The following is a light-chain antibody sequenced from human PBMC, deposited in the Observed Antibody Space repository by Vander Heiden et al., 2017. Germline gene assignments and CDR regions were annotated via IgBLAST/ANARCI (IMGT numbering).Light chain of an antibody. CDR1: ESVNMW. V-gene: IGKV1-5*03. CDR2: KAT. J-gene: IGKJ1*01. Sequence: DIQMTQSHTTLTASVGDTVTITCRASESVNMWLAWYQQQPGKAPNVLIHKATTLKSGVPSRFSGSGFGTEFTLTISSLEPDDFATYYCQQYRTDWTFGQGTKVEI. CDR3: QQYRTDWT.